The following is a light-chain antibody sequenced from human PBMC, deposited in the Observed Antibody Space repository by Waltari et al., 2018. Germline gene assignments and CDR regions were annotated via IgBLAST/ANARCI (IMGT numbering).Light chain of an antibody. J-gene: IGKJ4*01. CDR3: QQYRSFPLT. CDR2: KAS. Sequence: DIQMTQSPSSLSASVGDSVTITCRASQTTNDWLAWYQQKPGKAPHLLISKASGLESGVPSRFSGGGSGTEFTLTINTLEPEDFATYYCQQYRSFPLTFGGGTKVEVK. CDR1: QTTNDW. V-gene: IGKV1-5*03.